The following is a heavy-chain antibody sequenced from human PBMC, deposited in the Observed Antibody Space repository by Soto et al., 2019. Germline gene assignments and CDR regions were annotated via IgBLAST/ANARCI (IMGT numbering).Heavy chain of an antibody. Sequence: EVEMLESGGGLVQPGGSLRLSCAASGFTFSSFAMTWVRQVPGKGLEWVSSISAGDDSTYYADSVKGRFAISRDNSKNTLYLQMNSLRADDTALYHCAKVGTAYSPHPDYWGQGTLVTVSS. D-gene: IGHD2-15*01. CDR1: GFTFSSFA. CDR2: ISAGDDST. J-gene: IGHJ4*02. CDR3: AKVGTAYSPHPDY. V-gene: IGHV3-23*01.